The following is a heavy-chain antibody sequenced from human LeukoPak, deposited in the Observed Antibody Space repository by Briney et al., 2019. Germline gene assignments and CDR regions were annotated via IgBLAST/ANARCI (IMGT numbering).Heavy chain of an antibody. D-gene: IGHD2-15*01. CDR2: ISNSGCTI. J-gene: IGHJ5*02. V-gene: IGHV3-11*04. CDR1: GFTFSDYY. CDR3: ARSRWRFDP. Sequence: PGGSLRLSCAASGFTFSDYYMSWIRQAPGEGLEWGPYISNSGCTIYYTDSVKGRFTISTETAQNSLYLRMNRLRAEDTAVYYCARSRWRFDPWGQGTLVTVSS.